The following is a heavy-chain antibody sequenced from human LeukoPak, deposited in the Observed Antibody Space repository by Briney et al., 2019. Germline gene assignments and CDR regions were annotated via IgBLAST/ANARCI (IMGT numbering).Heavy chain of an antibody. D-gene: IGHD2-2*01. J-gene: IGHJ5*02. CDR1: GYSFGIFG. V-gene: IGHV1-18*01. CDR2: ISANNGNT. Sequence: ASVKVSCTASGYSFGIFGISWVRQAPGQGLEWMGWISANNGNTNYAQNLQGRVTITTDTSTNTAYMELRSLRSDDTAVYYCARVGVVVPAAWFDPWGQGTLVTVSS. CDR3: ARVGVVVPAAWFDP.